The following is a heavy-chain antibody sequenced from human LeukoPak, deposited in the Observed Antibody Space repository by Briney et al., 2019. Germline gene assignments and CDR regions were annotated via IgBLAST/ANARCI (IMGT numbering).Heavy chain of an antibody. CDR3: ARHRSSGWKDY. V-gene: IGHV4-61*05. CDR2: IYYSGST. Sequence: KPSETLSLTCTVSGGSISSSSYYWGWIRQPPGKGLEWIGYIYYSGSTNYNPSLKSRVTISVDTSKNQFSLKLSSVTAADTAVYYCARHRSSGWKDYWGQGTLVTVSS. D-gene: IGHD6-19*01. CDR1: GGSISSSSYY. J-gene: IGHJ4*02.